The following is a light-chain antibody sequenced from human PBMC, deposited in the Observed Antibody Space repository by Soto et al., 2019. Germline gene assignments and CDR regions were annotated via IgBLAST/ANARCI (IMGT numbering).Light chain of an antibody. CDR3: EKYNNAPLT. Sequence: DIQMTQSPSSLSASVGDRVTITCRASLPISNYLAWYQQKPGKIPNLLIYAASTLQAGDPSRFSGSGSGTDVTLIMSSLQPVDVAGYFWEKYNNAPLTFGEGTKE. V-gene: IGKV1-27*01. CDR1: LPISNY. J-gene: IGKJ4*01. CDR2: AAS.